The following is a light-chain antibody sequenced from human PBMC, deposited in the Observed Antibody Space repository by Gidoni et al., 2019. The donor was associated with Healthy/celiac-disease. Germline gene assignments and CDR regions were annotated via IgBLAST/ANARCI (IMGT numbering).Light chain of an antibody. CDR1: QDISKY. J-gene: IGKJ2*01. CDR3: QQYDNLPPMYT. CDR2: DAS. V-gene: IGKV1-33*01. Sequence: DINMTQSPSSLSDSVGDRVNITCQAHQDISKYLNWYQQKPGKAPKLMIYDASNLETGVPSRFSGIVSGTDFTFTISSLQPEDIATYYCQQYDNLPPMYTFGQXTKLEIK.